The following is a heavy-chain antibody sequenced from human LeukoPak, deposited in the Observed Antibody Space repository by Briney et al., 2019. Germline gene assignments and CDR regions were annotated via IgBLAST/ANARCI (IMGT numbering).Heavy chain of an antibody. J-gene: IGHJ5*02. CDR2: IYHSGST. Sequence: SETLSLTCAVSGGSISSGGYSWSWIRQPPGKGLEWIGYIYHSGSTYYNPSLKSRVTISVDRSKNQFSLKLSSVSAADTAVYYCARSGEDYGDEFIWFDPWGQGTLVTVSS. CDR1: GGSISSGGYS. D-gene: IGHD4-17*01. V-gene: IGHV4-30-2*01. CDR3: ARSGEDYGDEFIWFDP.